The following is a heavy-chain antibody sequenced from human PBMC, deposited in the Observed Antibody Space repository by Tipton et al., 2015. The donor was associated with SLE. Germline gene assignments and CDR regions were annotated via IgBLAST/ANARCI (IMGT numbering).Heavy chain of an antibody. CDR1: GGSISSTTYY. D-gene: IGHD3-10*01. CDR2: IYYSGST. Sequence: TLSLTCTVSGGSISSTTYYWGWIRQPPGKGLEWIGSIYYSGSTYYNPSLKSRVTISVDKPKSQFSLRLSSVTAADTAVYYCARRYYYGSGTYFDPWGQGTLVTVSS. CDR3: ARRYYYGSGTYFDP. J-gene: IGHJ5*02. V-gene: IGHV4-39*07.